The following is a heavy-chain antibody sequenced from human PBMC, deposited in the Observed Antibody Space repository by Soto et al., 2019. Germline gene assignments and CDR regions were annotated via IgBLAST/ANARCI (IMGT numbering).Heavy chain of an antibody. CDR3: AKSRGVLTGYYFDY. V-gene: IGHV3-23*01. J-gene: IGHJ4*02. D-gene: IGHD3-9*01. CDR1: GFTFSSYA. CDR2: ISGSGGST. Sequence: GGSLRLSCAASGFTFSSYAMSWVRQAPGKGLEWVSAISGSGGSTYYADSVKGRFTISRDNSKNTLYLQMNSLRAEDTTVYYCAKSRGVLTGYYFDYWGQGTLVAVSS.